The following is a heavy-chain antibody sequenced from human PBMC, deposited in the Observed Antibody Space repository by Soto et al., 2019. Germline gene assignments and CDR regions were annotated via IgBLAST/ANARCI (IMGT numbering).Heavy chain of an antibody. CDR2: ISAYNGNT. CDR3: ATLMNCSSTSCYENDAFDI. Sequence: QVQLVQSGAEVKKPGASVKVSCKASGYTFTSYGISWVRQAPGQGLEWMGWISAYNGNTNYAQKLQGRVTMTTDTSTSTAYMELRSLRSDDTAVYYCATLMNCSSTSCYENDAFDIWGQGTMVTVSS. CDR1: GYTFTSYG. V-gene: IGHV1-18*01. D-gene: IGHD2-2*01. J-gene: IGHJ3*02.